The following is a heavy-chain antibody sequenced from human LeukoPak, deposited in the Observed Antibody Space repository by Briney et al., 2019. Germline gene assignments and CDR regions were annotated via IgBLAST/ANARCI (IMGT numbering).Heavy chain of an antibody. CDR2: IYHSGST. CDR1: GGSISSSNW. CDR3: ACSLAYCGGDCGFDY. V-gene: IGHV4-4*02. D-gene: IGHD2-21*02. J-gene: IGHJ4*02. Sequence: SGTLSLTCAVSGGSISSSNWWSWVRQPPGKGLEWIGEIYHSGSTNYNPSLKSRVTISVDKSKNQFSLKLSSVTAADTAVYYCACSLAYCGGDCGFDYWGQGTLVTVSS.